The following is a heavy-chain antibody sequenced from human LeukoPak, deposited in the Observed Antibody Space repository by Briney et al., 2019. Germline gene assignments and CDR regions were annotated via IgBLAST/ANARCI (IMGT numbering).Heavy chain of an antibody. CDR2: MTPASGTG. CDR3: AREQPRGPSFDY. J-gene: IGHJ4*02. CDR1: GGTFSSKD. D-gene: IGHD3-10*01. Sequence: SVKVSCKASGGTFSSKDITWVRQAPGQGLEWVGGMTPASGTGNTAQKFQGRVTITADESTSTAYMELSSLRSEDTAVYYCAREQPRGPSFDYWGQGTLVTVSS. V-gene: IGHV1-69*01.